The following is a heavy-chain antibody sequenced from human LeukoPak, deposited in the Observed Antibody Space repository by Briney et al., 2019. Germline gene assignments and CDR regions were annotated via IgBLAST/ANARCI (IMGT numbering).Heavy chain of an antibody. Sequence: GGSLRLSCAASGFTFSSYAMHWVRQAPGKGLEWVAVISYDGSNKYYADSVKGRFTISRDNSKNTLYLQMNSLRAEDTAVYYCARTGLAYCGGDCYPGLDYWGQGTLVTVSS. D-gene: IGHD2-21*02. V-gene: IGHV3-30*01. CDR3: ARTGLAYCGGDCYPGLDY. CDR2: ISYDGSNK. J-gene: IGHJ4*02. CDR1: GFTFSSYA.